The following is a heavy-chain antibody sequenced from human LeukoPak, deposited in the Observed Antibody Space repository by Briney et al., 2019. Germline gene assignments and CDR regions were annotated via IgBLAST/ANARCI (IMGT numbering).Heavy chain of an antibody. CDR2: ISGSGSTA. J-gene: IGHJ4*02. CDR1: GFSFGGYA. Sequence: PGGSLRLSCAASGFSFGGYAMSWVRQAPGKGLEWVSGISGSGSTAFYADSVQGRFTISRDNSKNTVYLQMNSLRVDDTALYYCAKATRGYTSAYVDYWGQGTLVTVSS. V-gene: IGHV3-23*01. D-gene: IGHD6-19*01. CDR3: AKATRGYTSAYVDY.